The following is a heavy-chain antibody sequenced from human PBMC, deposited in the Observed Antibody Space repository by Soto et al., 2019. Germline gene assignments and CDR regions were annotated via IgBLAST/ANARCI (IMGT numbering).Heavy chain of an antibody. CDR3: ARANYDVWSGYYTGFRY. V-gene: IGHV1-46*01. Sequence: GASVKVSCKASGYTFTSYYMHWVRQAPGQGLEWMGIINPSGGSTSYAQKFQGRVTMTRDTSTSTVYMEPSSLRSEDTAVYYCARANYDVWSGYYTGFRYWGQGTLVTVSS. CDR2: INPSGGST. D-gene: IGHD3-3*01. CDR1: GYTFTSYY. J-gene: IGHJ4*02.